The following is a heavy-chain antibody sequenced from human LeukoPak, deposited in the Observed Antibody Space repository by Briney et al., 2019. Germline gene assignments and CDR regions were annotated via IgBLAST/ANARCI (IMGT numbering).Heavy chain of an antibody. CDR2: FDPEDGET. CDR1: GYALTELS. J-gene: IGHJ4*02. Sequence: ASVKVSCKVSGYALTELSMHWVRQAPGKGLEWMGGFDPEDGETIYAQKFQGRVTMTEDTSTDTAYMELSSLRSEDTAVYYCATALRREVLRFLEWLRNWGQGTLVTVSS. D-gene: IGHD3-3*01. CDR3: ATALRREVLRFLEWLRN. V-gene: IGHV1-24*01.